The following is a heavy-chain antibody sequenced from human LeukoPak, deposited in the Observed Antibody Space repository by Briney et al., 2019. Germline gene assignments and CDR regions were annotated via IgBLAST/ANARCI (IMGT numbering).Heavy chain of an antibody. CDR3: ATVAGDCSGGRCYVLRFNY. CDR2: IKLDGSTK. Sequence: PGGSLRLSCAASGLIFSNYWMSWVRQAQGKGLEWVANIKLDGSTKDYVDSVKGRFTISRDNAKNSLYLQMNSLRGDDTAVYYCATVAGDCSGGRCYVLRFNYWGQGTLVTVSS. D-gene: IGHD2-15*01. J-gene: IGHJ4*02. CDR1: GLIFSNYW. V-gene: IGHV3-7*01.